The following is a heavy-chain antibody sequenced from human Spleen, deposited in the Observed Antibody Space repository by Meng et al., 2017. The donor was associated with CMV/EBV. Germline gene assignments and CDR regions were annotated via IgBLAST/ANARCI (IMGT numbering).Heavy chain of an antibody. CDR3: AREDYHWFDP. Sequence: VQQRTWGAGFLKRSETLSLTCAVYGGSFSGYYWSWIRQPPGKGLEWIGEINHSGSTNYNPSLKSRVTISVDTSKNQFSLKLSSVTAADTAVYYCAREDYHWFDPWGQGTLVTVSS. J-gene: IGHJ5*02. V-gene: IGHV4-34*01. CDR1: GGSFSGYY. D-gene: IGHD4-11*01. CDR2: INHSGST.